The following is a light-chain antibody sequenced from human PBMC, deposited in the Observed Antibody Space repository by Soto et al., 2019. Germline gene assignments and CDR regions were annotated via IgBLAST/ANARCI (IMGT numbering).Light chain of an antibody. CDR1: QTVTSNR. Sequence: EMVLTQSPGTLSLSPGERATLSCRASQTVTSNRLAWYQQKPGQAPRLLIYGASRRATGIPDRFSGSGSGTDFTLTISGLEPEDFAVYYCQQYRSLPSGFAFGPGTTLDTK. V-gene: IGKV3-20*01. CDR2: GAS. CDR3: QQYRSLPSGFA. J-gene: IGKJ3*01.